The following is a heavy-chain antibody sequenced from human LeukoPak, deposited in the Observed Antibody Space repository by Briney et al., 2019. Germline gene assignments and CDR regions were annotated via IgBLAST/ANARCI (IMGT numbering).Heavy chain of an antibody. CDR1: GFIFSSYG. CDR2: IWYDGGDK. V-gene: IGHV3-33*01. CDR3: ARRGDY. Sequence: GTSLRLSCAASGFIFSSYGMHWVRQAPGKGLEWVAVIWYDGGDKYYADSVKGRFTISRDNSKNTLYLQMTSLRAEDTAVYYCARRGDYWGQGTLVTVSS. D-gene: IGHD3-10*01. J-gene: IGHJ4*02.